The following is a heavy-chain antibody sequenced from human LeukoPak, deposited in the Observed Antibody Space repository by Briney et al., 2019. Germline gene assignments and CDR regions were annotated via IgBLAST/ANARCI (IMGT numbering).Heavy chain of an antibody. Sequence: ASVKVSCKASGYTFTDYYMHLVRQAPGQGFEWMGWINPNDGDTNYAQKFQGRVTMTRDTSISTAHMEVSRLRSDDTAVYYCARANFLYCSSSTCLFDYWGQGTLVTVSS. D-gene: IGHD2-2*01. CDR3: ARANFLYCSSSTCLFDY. J-gene: IGHJ4*02. CDR1: GYTFTDYY. CDR2: INPNDGDT. V-gene: IGHV1-2*02.